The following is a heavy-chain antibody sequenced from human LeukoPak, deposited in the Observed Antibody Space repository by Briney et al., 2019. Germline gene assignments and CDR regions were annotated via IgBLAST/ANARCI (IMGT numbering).Heavy chain of an antibody. CDR3: ARDGDVVVPAARPYYYMDV. CDR1: GGTFSSYA. Sequence: ASVNVSCKASGGTFSSYAISWVRQAPGQGLECMGGIIPIFGTANYAQKFQGRVTITADESTSTAYMELSSLRSEDTAVYYCARDGDVVVPAARPYYYMDVWGKGNTVTVSS. V-gene: IGHV1-69*13. CDR2: IIPIFGTA. J-gene: IGHJ6*03. D-gene: IGHD2-2*01.